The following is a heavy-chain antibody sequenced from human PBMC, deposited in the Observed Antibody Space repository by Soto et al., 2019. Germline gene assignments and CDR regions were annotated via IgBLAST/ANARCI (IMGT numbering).Heavy chain of an antibody. Sequence: ASVKVSCKASGYTFTSYGISWVRQAPGQGLEWMGWISAYNGNTNYAQKLQGRVTMTTDTSTSTAYMELRSLRSDDTAVYYCAREVAVAGKGYYYRMDVWGQGTTVTVSS. CDR3: AREVAVAGKGYYYRMDV. D-gene: IGHD6-19*01. V-gene: IGHV1-18*01. CDR1: GYTFTSYG. J-gene: IGHJ6*02. CDR2: ISAYNGNT.